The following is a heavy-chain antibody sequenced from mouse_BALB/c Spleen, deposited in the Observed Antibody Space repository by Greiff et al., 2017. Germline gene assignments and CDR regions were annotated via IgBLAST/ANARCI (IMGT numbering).Heavy chain of an antibody. V-gene: IGHV14-1*02. CDR2: IDPENGNT. D-gene: IGHD1-1*02. Sequence: VQLQQSGAELVRPGALVKLSCKASGFNIKDYYMHWVKQRPEQGLEWIGWIDPENGNTIYDPKFQGKASITADTSSNTAYLQLSSLTSEDTAVYYGARGHYGFAYWGQGTLVTVSA. J-gene: IGHJ3*01. CDR3: ARGHYGFAY. CDR1: GFNIKDYY.